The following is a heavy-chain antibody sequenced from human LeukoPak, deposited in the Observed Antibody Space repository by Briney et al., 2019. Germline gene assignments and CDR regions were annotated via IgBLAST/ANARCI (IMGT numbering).Heavy chain of an antibody. CDR1: GSTFGDYA. D-gene: IGHD3-10*01. CDR3: AKSRLGFWFGELLSS. CDR2: VGWNSGTI. Sequence: PGGSLRLSCVASGSTFGDYAIHWVRQAPGKGLEWVSGVGWNSGTIGYAGSVKGRFTISRDNAKNSVYLQMNSLRAEDTALYYCAKSRLGFWFGELLSSWGQGTLVTVSS. J-gene: IGHJ5*02. V-gene: IGHV3-9*01.